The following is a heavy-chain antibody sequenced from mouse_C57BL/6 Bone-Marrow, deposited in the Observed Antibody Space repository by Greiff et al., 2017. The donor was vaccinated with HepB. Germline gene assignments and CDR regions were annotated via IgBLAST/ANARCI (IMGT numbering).Heavy chain of an antibody. V-gene: IGHV1-64*01. CDR3: ARAITTVVAGNCDY. D-gene: IGHD1-1*01. CDR1: GYTFTSYW. CDR2: IHPNSCST. J-gene: IGHJ2*01. Sequence: QVQLQQPGAELVKPGASVKLSCKASGYTFTSYWMHWVKQRPGQGLEWIGMIHPNSCSTNYNEKFKSKATLTVDKSSSTTYMQLSSLTSGDSAVYYCARAITTVVAGNCDYWGQGTTLAVCS.